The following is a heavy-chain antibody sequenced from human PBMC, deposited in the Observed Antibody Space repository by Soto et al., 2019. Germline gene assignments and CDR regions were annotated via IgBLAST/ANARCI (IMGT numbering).Heavy chain of an antibody. D-gene: IGHD5-18*01. J-gene: IGHJ6*02. CDR3: TTAGYSYGYDYYYYGMDV. CDR1: GFTFSNAW. CDR2: IKSKTDGGTT. V-gene: IGHV3-15*07. Sequence: PVGFLRLSCAASGFTFSNAWRNWVRQAPGKGLEWVGRIKSKTDGGTTDYAAPVKGRFTISRDDSKNTLYLQMNSLKTEDTAVYYCTTAGYSYGYDYYYYGMDVWGQGTTVTVSS.